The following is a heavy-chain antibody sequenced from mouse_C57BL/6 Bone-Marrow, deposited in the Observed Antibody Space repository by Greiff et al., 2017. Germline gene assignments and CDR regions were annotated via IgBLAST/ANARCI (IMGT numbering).Heavy chain of an antibody. V-gene: IGHV1-59*01. CDR1: GYTFTSYW. D-gene: IGHD2-3*01. J-gene: IGHJ2*01. CDR2: IDPSDSYT. CDR3: AREGVDGYYGFDY. Sequence: QVQLQQPGAELVRPGTSVKLSCKASGYTFTSYWMHWVKQRPGQGLEWIGVIDPSDSYTNYNQKFKGKATLTVDTSSSTAYMQLSSLTSEDSAVYYCAREGVDGYYGFDYWGQGTTLTVSS.